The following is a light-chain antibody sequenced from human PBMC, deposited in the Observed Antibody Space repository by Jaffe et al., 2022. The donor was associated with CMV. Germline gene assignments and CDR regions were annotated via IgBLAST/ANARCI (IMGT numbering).Light chain of an antibody. J-gene: IGKJ4*01. V-gene: IGKV1-39*01. CDR3: QQTDSVPLT. CDR2: AAS. CDR1: QSISSY. Sequence: DIQMTQSPPSLSASVGDRVTITCRASQSISSYLNWYQQTPGNAPKVLIFAASNLQRGVPSRFSGSGAGTDFALTISSLRPEDSAVYFCQQTDSVPLTFGGGTRVEIK.